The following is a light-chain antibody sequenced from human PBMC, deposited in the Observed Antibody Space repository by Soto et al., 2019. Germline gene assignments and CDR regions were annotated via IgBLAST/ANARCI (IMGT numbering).Light chain of an antibody. CDR3: QQYNNWPPYT. Sequence: IVMTQSPATLSVSPWERATLSCRASRSVSSNLAWYQQKPGQAPRLLMYGASTRATGIPARFSGSGSGTEFTLTISSLQSEDFAVYYCQQYNNWPPYTFGQGTRLEIK. J-gene: IGKJ5*01. CDR1: RSVSSN. CDR2: GAS. V-gene: IGKV3-15*01.